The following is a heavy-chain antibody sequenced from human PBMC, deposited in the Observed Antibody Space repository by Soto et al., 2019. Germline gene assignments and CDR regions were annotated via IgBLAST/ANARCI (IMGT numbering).Heavy chain of an antibody. V-gene: IGHV3-11*01. CDR3: ARDRAGTRTFPHNTFNL. J-gene: IGHJ3*01. CDR1: GFSFNVYY. Sequence: QEQLAESGEGLVEPGGSLRLSCAASGFSFNVYYMTWIRQAPGSGLEWVASISILGDSTYYADSVKGRFTISRDNVKNSLDLQMDTLRTEDTAVYYCARDRAGTRTFPHNTFNLWGQGTTVTVAS. CDR2: ISILGDST. D-gene: IGHD6-19*01.